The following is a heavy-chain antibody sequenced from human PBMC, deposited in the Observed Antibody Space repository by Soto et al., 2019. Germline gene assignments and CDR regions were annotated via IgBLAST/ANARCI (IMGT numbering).Heavy chain of an antibody. J-gene: IGHJ2*01. CDR3: ARVVDNLRTGYPFAL. D-gene: IGHD3-9*01. CDR2: IYYSGGT. Sequence: QVQLQESGPGLVKPSQTLSLTCTVSRGFISSGGYYWSWIRQHPGKGLEWIGYIYYSGGTYYNPSLKSRLTISVDTSKNQFSLQLSSVTAADTAVYYCARVVDNLRTGYPFALWGRGTLVTVSS. V-gene: IGHV4-31*03. CDR1: RGFISSGGYY.